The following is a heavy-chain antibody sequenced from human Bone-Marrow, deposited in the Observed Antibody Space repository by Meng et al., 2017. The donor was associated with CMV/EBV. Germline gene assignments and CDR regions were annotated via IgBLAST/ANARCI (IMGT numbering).Heavy chain of an antibody. CDR2: IYSSGST. V-gene: IGHV4-39*07. D-gene: IGHD3-16*01. J-gene: IGHJ6*02. Sequence: GSLRLSCTVSGASISSSSYYWGWIRQPPGKGLEWIGSIYSSGSTYYNPSLKSRVTISVDTSKNQFSLKLSSVTAADTAVYYCARVRSSSPRFGAYYGMDVWGQGTTVTVSS. CDR3: ARVRSSSPRFGAYYGMDV. CDR1: GASISSSSYY.